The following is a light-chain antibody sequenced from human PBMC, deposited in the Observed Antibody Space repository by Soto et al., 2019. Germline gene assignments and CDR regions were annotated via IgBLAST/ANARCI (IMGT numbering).Light chain of an antibody. CDR3: QQYGGSPFT. Sequence: EIVLTQSRRTLSLSPGERATLSCRASQSVSNNLAWIQQKPGQTPRLLMYGASSRATGIPDRFSGSGSGTRFTLTISRLEPEDFAVYYCQQYGGSPFTFGPGTKVEI. CDR1: QSVSNN. J-gene: IGKJ3*01. V-gene: IGKV3-20*01. CDR2: GAS.